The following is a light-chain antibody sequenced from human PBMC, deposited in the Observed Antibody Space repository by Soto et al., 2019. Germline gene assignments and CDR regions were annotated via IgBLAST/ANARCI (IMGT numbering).Light chain of an antibody. V-gene: IGLV2-14*01. J-gene: IGLJ2*01. CDR2: DVS. CDR3: SSYKSGSGVL. CDR1: TTDVGSDKY. Sequence: QSALTQPASMSGSPGQSTTISCAGTTTDVGSDKYVAWYQKQPGKAPKLIIYDVSNRPSGVSNLFSGSKSGNTASLTISGLQAEDEADYYCSSYKSGSGVLFGGGTKLTVL.